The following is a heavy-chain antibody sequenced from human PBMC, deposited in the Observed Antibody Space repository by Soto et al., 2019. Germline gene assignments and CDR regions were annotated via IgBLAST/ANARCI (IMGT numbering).Heavy chain of an antibody. V-gene: IGHV4-59*08. D-gene: IGHD5-18*01. CDR1: GDSISDYY. CDR2: IYYSGST. J-gene: IGHJ5*02. Sequence: PSETLSLTCTVSGDSISDYYWSWIRQPPGKRVEWIGNIYYSGSTNYNPSLKSRVTISVDTSKNQFSLKLSSVTAADTAVYYCARLVWSYGTWFDPWGQGTLVTVSS. CDR3: ARLVWSYGTWFDP.